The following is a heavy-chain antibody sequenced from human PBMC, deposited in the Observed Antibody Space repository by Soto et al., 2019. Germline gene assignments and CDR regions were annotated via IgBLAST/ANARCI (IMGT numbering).Heavy chain of an antibody. CDR1: GFTFSSYG. CDR3: AKAYYGDYYYYYGMDV. Sequence: SLRLSCAASGFTFSSYGMHWVRQAPGKGLEWVAVISYDGSNKYYADSVKGRFTISRDNSKNTLYLQMNSLRAEDTAVYYCAKAYYGDYYYYYGMDVWGQGTTVTVSS. CDR2: ISYDGSNK. D-gene: IGHD4-17*01. V-gene: IGHV3-30*18. J-gene: IGHJ6*02.